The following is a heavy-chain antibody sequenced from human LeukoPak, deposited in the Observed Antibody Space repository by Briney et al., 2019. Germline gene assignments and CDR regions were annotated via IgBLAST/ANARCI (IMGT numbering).Heavy chain of an antibody. D-gene: IGHD3-22*01. CDR3: AKDRFYDSSINYFDP. J-gene: IGHJ5*02. Sequence: PGGSLRLSCAASGFTFSDYAMSWVRQAPGKGLQWVSAISGSGGNAYYADSVEGRFTISRVNSKNTLFLQLNSLGAEDTAVYYCAKDRFYDSSINYFDPWGQGTLVTVSS. V-gene: IGHV3-23*01. CDR2: ISGSGGNA. CDR1: GFTFSDYA.